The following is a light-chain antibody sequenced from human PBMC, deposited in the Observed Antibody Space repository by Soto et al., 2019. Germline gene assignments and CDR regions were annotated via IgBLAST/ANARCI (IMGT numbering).Light chain of an antibody. V-gene: IGLV2-14*01. CDR2: EVS. Sequence: QSALTQPASVSGSPGQSITISCTGASSDVGIYNYVSWYQQHPGKAPKLMIYEVSNRPSGVSNRFSGSKSGNTASLIISGLQAEDEADYYCSSYTTSSTYVFGTGTKVTVL. CDR3: SSYTTSSTYV. CDR1: SSDVGIYNY. J-gene: IGLJ1*01.